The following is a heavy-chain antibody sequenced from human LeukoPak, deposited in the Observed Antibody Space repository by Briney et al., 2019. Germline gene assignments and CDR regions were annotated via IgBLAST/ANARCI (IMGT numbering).Heavy chain of an antibody. Sequence: SETLSLTCTVSGGSISSRSYYWGWVRQPPGKGLVWIGTIYHSGSTYYNPSLKSRLIISVDTSKNQFSLKLSSVTAADTAVYYCARHFPGGSGYLYYFDYWGQGTLVTVSS. D-gene: IGHD3-3*01. CDR2: IYHSGST. CDR1: GGSISSRSYY. V-gene: IGHV4-39*01. J-gene: IGHJ4*02. CDR3: ARHFPGGSGYLYYFDY.